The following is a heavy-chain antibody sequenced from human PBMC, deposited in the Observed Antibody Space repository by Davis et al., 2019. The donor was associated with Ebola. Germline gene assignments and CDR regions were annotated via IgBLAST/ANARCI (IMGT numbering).Heavy chain of an antibody. D-gene: IGHD2/OR15-2a*01. Sequence: GESLKISCAASGFTFSDYYMSWIRQAPGKGLEWVAVISFDGSNKYYADSVKGRFTISRDNAKNSLYLQMNSLRAEDTAVYYCARGGLSLLTNWFDPWGQGTLVTVSS. CDR3: ARGGLSLLTNWFDP. V-gene: IGHV3-30*03. J-gene: IGHJ5*02. CDR1: GFTFSDYY. CDR2: ISFDGSNK.